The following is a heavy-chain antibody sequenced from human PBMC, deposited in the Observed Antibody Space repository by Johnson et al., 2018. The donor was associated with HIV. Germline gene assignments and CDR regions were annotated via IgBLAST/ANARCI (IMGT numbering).Heavy chain of an antibody. Sequence: QVQLVESGGGVVQPGRSLRLSCAASVFTFSNAWMSWVRQAPGKGLEWVAVISYDGSNKYYADSVKGRFTISRDNSKNTLYLQMNSLRAEDTAVYYCARSPEGDAFDIWSQGTMVTVSS. J-gene: IGHJ3*02. CDR1: VFTFSNAW. V-gene: IGHV3-30-3*01. CDR2: ISYDGSNK. CDR3: ARSPEGDAFDI.